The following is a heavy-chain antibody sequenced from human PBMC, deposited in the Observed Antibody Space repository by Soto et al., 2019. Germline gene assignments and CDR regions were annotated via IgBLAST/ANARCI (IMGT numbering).Heavy chain of an antibody. CDR1: GFTFSSYG. CDR3: ARDRHYCSGGRCSEDYYYYGMDV. V-gene: IGHV3-33*01. CDR2: IWYDGSNK. J-gene: IGHJ6*04. Sequence: QVQLVESGGGVVQPGRSLRLSCAASGFTFSSYGMHWVRQAPGKGLEWVAVIWYDGSNKYYADSVKCRFTISRDNSKNTRELQMNRLTAEDTAVYYCARDRHYCSGGRCSEDYYYYGMDVWGKGTTVTVSS. D-gene: IGHD2-15*01.